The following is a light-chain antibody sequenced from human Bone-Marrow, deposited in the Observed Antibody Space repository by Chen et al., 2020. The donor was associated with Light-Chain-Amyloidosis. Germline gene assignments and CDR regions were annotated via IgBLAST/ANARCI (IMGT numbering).Light chain of an antibody. J-gene: IGLJ2*01. Sequence: QSALTQPASVSASPGQSITIYCTGASSDVGGYDYVSWYQQHPGKAPKLLIYDVRIRPSGVSNRFSGSKSGNTASLAISGLLTEDEAAYYCSSYTSSSAPVVFGGGTKLTV. CDR2: DVR. CDR3: SSYTSSSAPVV. CDR1: SSDVGGYDY. V-gene: IGLV2-14*03.